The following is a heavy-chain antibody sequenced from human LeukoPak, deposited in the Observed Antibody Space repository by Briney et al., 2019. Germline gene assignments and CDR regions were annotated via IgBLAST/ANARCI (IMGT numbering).Heavy chain of an antibody. CDR2: IRYDGSNK. Sequence: QAGGSLRLSCAASGFTFSNYWMHWVRQAPGKGLEWVAFIRYDGSNKYYADSVKGRFTISRDNSKNTLYLQMNSLRAEDTAVYYCAKTSVAGRTTNYYFDYWGQGTLVTVSS. CDR1: GFTFSNYW. CDR3: AKTSVAGRTTNYYFDY. J-gene: IGHJ4*02. D-gene: IGHD6-19*01. V-gene: IGHV3-30*02.